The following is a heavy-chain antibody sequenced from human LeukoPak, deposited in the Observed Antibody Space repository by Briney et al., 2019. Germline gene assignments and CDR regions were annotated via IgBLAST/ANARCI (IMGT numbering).Heavy chain of an antibody. Sequence: PSQTLSLTCAVSGGSISSGGYSWSWIRQPPGKGLEWIGYIYHSGSTYYNPSLKSRVTISVDRSKNQFSLKLSSVTAADTAVYYCATTYIAASNDFDYWGQGTLVTVSS. D-gene: IGHD6-6*01. CDR1: GGSISSGGYS. CDR3: ATTYIAASNDFDY. J-gene: IGHJ4*02. CDR2: IYHSGST. V-gene: IGHV4-30-2*01.